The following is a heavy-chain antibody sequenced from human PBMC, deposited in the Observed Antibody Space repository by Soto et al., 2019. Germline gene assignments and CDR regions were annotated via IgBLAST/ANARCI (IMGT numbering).Heavy chain of an antibody. CDR3: ARAHAPTLPFD. CDR2: IFHSGNA. Sequence: PSETLSLTCTVSGGSIRNVYWSWIRQAPGKGLEWIGFIFHSGNAKYNPSLKSRVTISVDXXKXXXSXSLDSVTAADTAVYFCARAHAPTLPFD. D-gene: IGHD2-15*01. CDR1: GGSIRNVY. J-gene: IGHJ4*01. V-gene: IGHV4-59*01.